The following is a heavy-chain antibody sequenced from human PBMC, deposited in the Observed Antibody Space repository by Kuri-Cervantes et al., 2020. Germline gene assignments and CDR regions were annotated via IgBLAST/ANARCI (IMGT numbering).Heavy chain of an antibody. V-gene: IGHV3-9*01. CDR2: ISWNSGSI. D-gene: IGHD6-19*01. Sequence: GGSLRLSCAASGFTFDDYAMHWVRQAPGKGLEWVSGISWNSGSIGYSDSVKGRFTISRDNARNSLYLQMTSLRAEDTAVYYCARDIAVYAFDIWGQGTMVTVSS. CDR1: GFTFDDYA. J-gene: IGHJ3*02. CDR3: ARDIAVYAFDI.